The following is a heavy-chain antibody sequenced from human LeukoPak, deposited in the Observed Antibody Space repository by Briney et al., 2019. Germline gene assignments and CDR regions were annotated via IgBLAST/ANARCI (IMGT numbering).Heavy chain of an antibody. D-gene: IGHD2-15*01. J-gene: IGHJ6*02. V-gene: IGHV3-30*04. CDR2: ISYDGSNK. Sequence: GGSLRLSCAASGFTFSSYAMHWVRQAPGKGLEWVAVISYDGSNKYYADSVKGRFTISRDNSKNTLYLQMNSLRAEDTAVYYCAGDLGGYHYYGMDVWGQGTTVTVSS. CDR3: AGDLGGYHYYGMDV. CDR1: GFTFSSYA.